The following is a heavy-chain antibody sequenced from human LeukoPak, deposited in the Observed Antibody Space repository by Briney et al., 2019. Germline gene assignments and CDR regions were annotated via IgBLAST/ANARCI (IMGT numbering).Heavy chain of an antibody. CDR3: AKDSDGSGSLCPDY. V-gene: IGHV3-30*18. CDR2: ISYDGSNK. J-gene: IGHJ4*02. D-gene: IGHD3-10*01. Sequence: GGSLRLSCAASGFTFSSYGMHWVRQAPGKGLEWVAVISYDGSNKYYADSVKGRFTISRDNSKNTLYLQMNSLRAEDTAVYYCAKDSDGSGSLCPDYWGQGTLVTVSS. CDR1: GFTFSSYG.